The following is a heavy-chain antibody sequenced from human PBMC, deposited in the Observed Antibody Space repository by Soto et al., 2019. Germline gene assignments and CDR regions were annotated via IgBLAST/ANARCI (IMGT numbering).Heavy chain of an antibody. J-gene: IGHJ5*02. Sequence: EVQLVESGGGLVQPGGSLRLSCAASGFSVSSYGMHWFRRAPGDGLEWVSAIHVPGDTHYSDPVKGRFTISREDAKNSLYLQMNSLRAGDTAVYYCARGLPGGLDLWGQGTLVTVSS. CDR2: IHVPGDT. CDR1: GFSVSSYG. V-gene: IGHV3-13*01. CDR3: ARGLPGGLDL.